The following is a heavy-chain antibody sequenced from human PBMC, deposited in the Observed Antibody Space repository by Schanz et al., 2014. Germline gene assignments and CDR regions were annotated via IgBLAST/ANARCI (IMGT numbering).Heavy chain of an antibody. V-gene: IGHV3-74*01. D-gene: IGHD1-26*01. Sequence: EVQLVQSGGGLVQPGGSLRLSCAASGFTFSSHWMHWVRQDPGKGLVWVARINSVGSNTDYADSVTGRFTISRDNAKNTLYLQMNTLRAEDTAVCYCARSRSGCYFDYWGQGTLVTVSS. J-gene: IGHJ4*02. CDR3: ARSRSGCYFDY. CDR2: INSVGSNT. CDR1: GFTFSSHW.